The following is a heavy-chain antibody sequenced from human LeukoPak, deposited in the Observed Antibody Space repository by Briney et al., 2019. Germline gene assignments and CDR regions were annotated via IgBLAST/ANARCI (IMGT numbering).Heavy chain of an antibody. Sequence: PSETLSLTCTVSGGSISSSIYYWGWIRQPPGKGLEWIGSIYYSGSTYYNPSLKSRVTISVDTSKNQFSLKLRSVTAADTAVYYCARLSIVWFGEFDYWGQGTLVTVSS. CDR3: ARLSIVWFGEFDY. CDR2: IYYSGST. CDR1: GGSISSSIYY. D-gene: IGHD3-10*01. J-gene: IGHJ4*02. V-gene: IGHV4-39*01.